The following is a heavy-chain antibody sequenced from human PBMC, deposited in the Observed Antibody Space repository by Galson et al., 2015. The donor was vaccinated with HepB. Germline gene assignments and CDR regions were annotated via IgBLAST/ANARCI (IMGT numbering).Heavy chain of an antibody. J-gene: IGHJ4*02. V-gene: IGHV6-1*01. CDR3: ARDDRGRQLVVSGYFDY. Sequence: CAISGDSVSSISAAWNWIRQSPSRGLEWLGRTYYRSKWYNDYALSVKSRITINPDTSKNQFSLQLNSVTPEDTAVYYCARDDRGRQLVVSGYFDYWGQGTLVTVYS. CDR2: TYYRSKWYN. D-gene: IGHD6-6*01. CDR1: GDSVSSISAA.